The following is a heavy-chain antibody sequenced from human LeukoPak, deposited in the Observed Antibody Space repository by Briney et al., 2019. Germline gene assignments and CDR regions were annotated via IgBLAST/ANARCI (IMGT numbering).Heavy chain of an antibody. CDR2: INPNSGGT. CDR1: GYTFTGYY. V-gene: IGHV1-2*02. J-gene: IGHJ6*03. Sequence: ASVKVSCKASGYTFTGYYMHWVRQAPGQGLEWMGWINPNSGGTNYAQKFQGRVTMTRDTSISTAYMELSRLRSDDTAVYYCARVVVVPAAKGDYYYYHYYMDVWGKGTTVTVSS. CDR3: ARVVVVPAAKGDYYYYHYYMDV. D-gene: IGHD2-2*01.